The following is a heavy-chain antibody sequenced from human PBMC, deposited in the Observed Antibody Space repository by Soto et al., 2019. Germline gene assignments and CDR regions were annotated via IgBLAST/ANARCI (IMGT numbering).Heavy chain of an antibody. V-gene: IGHV4-59*01. J-gene: IGHJ6*02. Sequence: SETLSLSCAVYGGSFSGYYWSWIRQPPGKGLEWIGYIYYSGSTNYNPSLKSRVTISVDTSKNQFSLKLSSVTAADTAVYYCARTVATTKHGGEDVWGQGTTVTVSS. CDR1: GGSFSGYY. D-gene: IGHD5-12*01. CDR3: ARTVATTKHGGEDV. CDR2: IYYSGST.